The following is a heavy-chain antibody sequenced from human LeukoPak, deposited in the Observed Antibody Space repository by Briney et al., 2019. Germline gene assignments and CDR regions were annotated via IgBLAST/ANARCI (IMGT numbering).Heavy chain of an antibody. CDR2: INPSGGST. D-gene: IGHD3-22*01. CDR1: GYTFTSYY. Sequence: ASVKVSCKASGYTFTSYYMHWVRQAPGQGLEWMGIINPSGGSTNYAQKLQGRVTMTTDTSTSTAYMERRSLRSDDTAVYYCARSGFGYDSSGRNADYWGQGTLVTVSS. V-gene: IGHV1-46*01. CDR3: ARSGFGYDSSGRNADY. J-gene: IGHJ4*02.